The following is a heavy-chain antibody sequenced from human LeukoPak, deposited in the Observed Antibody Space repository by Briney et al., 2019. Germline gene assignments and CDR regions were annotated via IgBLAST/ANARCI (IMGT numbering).Heavy chain of an antibody. V-gene: IGHV1-2*02. J-gene: IGHJ4*02. D-gene: IGHD3-22*01. CDR1: GYTFTSYG. CDR2: INPNSGGT. Sequence: GASVKVSCKASGYTFTSYGISWVRQAPGQGLEWMGWINPNSGGTNYAQKFQGRVTMTRDTSISTAYMELSRLRSDDTAVYYCARDSPHYYDSSGYDYWGQGTLVTVSS. CDR3: ARDSPHYYDSSGYDY.